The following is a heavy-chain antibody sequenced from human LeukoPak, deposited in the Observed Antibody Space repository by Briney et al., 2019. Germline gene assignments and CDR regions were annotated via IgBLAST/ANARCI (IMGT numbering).Heavy chain of an antibody. V-gene: IGHV4-39*01. J-gene: IGHJ4*02. CDR2: FHYSGSN. CDR1: GGSISSTYYH. CDR3: ARQVTFGYAYAYYFDY. Sequence: SETLSLTCTVSGGSISSTYYHWGWIRQPPGKGLEWIGNFHYSGSNSYNPSLKSRVTISVDTSKNQFSLRLSSVTAADTAVYYCARQVTFGYAYAYYFDYWGQGTLVTVSS. D-gene: IGHD3-16*01.